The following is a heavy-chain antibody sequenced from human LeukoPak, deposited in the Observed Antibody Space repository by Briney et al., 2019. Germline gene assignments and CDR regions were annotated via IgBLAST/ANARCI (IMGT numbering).Heavy chain of an antibody. D-gene: IGHD3-22*01. J-gene: IGHJ4*02. V-gene: IGHV1-46*01. Sequence: ASVTVSRKASGYTFTSYYMHWVRQAPGQGLEWMGIINPSGGSTSYAQKFQGRVTMTRDMSTSTVYMELSSLRSEDTAVYYCARDSFLRTYDSSGYYYPFDYWGQGTLVTVSS. CDR1: GYTFTSYY. CDR2: INPSGGST. CDR3: ARDSFLRTYDSSGYYYPFDY.